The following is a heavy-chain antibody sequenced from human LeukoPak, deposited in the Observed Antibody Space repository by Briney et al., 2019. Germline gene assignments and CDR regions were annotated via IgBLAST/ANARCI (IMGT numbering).Heavy chain of an antibody. CDR3: AKGYWYFDL. Sequence: RESLKISCKGSGYSFTDYWIGWVRQMPGKGLEWMGIIYPSDSDTKYSPSFQGQVTISVDKSISTAYLQWSSLETSDSAMYYCAKGYWYFDLWGRGTLLTVSS. CDR2: IYPSDSDT. CDR1: GYSFTDYW. V-gene: IGHV5-51*01. J-gene: IGHJ2*01.